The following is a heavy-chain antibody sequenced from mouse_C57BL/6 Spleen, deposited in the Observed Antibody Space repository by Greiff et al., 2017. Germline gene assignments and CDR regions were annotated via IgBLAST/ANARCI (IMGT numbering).Heavy chain of an antibody. CDR2: IYPGDGDT. CDR3: ARSGDSNYYWYFDV. Sequence: LVVSGASVKISCKASGYAFSSSWMNWVKQRPGKGLVWIGRIYPGDGDTNYNGKFKGKATLTADKSSSTAYTQLSSLTSEDSAVYFCARSGDSNYYWYFDVWGTGTTVTVSS. CDR1: GYAFSSSW. J-gene: IGHJ1*03. V-gene: IGHV1-82*01. D-gene: IGHD2-5*01.